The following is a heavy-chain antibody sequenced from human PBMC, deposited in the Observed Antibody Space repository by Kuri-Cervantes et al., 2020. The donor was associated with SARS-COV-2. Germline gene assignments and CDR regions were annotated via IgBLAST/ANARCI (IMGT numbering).Heavy chain of an antibody. J-gene: IGHJ6*02. CDR1: GYRFTYYG. Sequence: ASVKVSCKASGYRFTYYGLSWVRLAPGQGLEWLGWINPFDADTKYAQEFQGRVTVTADTSTSTAYMELRSLRSDDTAVYYCARDEIFGARPGDYYGMDVWGQGTTVTVSS. D-gene: IGHD3-3*01. CDR2: INPFDADT. CDR3: ARDEIFGARPGDYYGMDV. V-gene: IGHV1-18*01.